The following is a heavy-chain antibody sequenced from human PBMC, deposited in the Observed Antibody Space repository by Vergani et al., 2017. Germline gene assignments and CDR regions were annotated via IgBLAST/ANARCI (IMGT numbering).Heavy chain of an antibody. CDR1: GFTVSSNY. D-gene: IGHD3-22*01. J-gene: IGHJ3*02. CDR3: ARAPYYYDSSGYHAFDI. V-gene: IGHV3-66*02. CDR2: IYSGGST. Sequence: VQLVESGGGLVKPGGSLRLSCAASGFTVSSNYMSWVRQAPGKGLEWVSVIYSGGSTYYADSVKGRFTISRDNSKNTLYLQMNSLRAEDTAVYYCARAPYYYDSSGYHAFDIWGQGTMVTVSS.